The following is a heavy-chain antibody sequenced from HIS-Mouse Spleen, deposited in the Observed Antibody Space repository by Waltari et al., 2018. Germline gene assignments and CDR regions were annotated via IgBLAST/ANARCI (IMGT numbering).Heavy chain of an antibody. J-gene: IGHJ2*01. D-gene: IGHD6-13*01. CDR1: GGSISSSSYY. CDR3: AREIPYSSSWYDWYFDL. Sequence: QLQLQESGPGLVKPSETLSLTCTVSGGSISSSSYYWGWIRQPPGKGLEWIGSIYYSGSTYYNPSLKSRVTISVDTSKNQFSLKLSSVTAADTAVYYCAREIPYSSSWYDWYFDLWGRGTLGHCLL. V-gene: IGHV4-39*07. CDR2: IYYSGST.